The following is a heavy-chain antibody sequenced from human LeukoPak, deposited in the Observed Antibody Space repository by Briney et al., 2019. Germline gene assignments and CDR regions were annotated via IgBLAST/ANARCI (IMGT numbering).Heavy chain of an antibody. D-gene: IGHD2-21*01. CDR3: ARDLWSPVDF. J-gene: IGHJ4*02. CDR2: ISSSSIYI. V-gene: IGHV3-21*01. Sequence: GGSLRLSCAASGFTFSSYNMNWVRQAPGKGLEWVSCISSSSIYIYHADSVKGRFTISRDNAKNSLYLQMNSLRAEDTAVYYCARDLWSPVDFWGQGTLVTVSS. CDR1: GFTFSSYN.